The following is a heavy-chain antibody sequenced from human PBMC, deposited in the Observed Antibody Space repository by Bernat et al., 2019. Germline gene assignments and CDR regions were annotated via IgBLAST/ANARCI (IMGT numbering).Heavy chain of an antibody. V-gene: IGHV2-26*01. CDR1: GFSLSSARMG. Sequence: QVTLKESGPVLVKPTETLTLACTVSGFSLSSARMGVSWIRQPPGKALEWLAQIFSNDGKSYSTSLKSRLTISKDTSKSQVVLTMNNVDPVDTATYVCERIRFLEWLFPYFDYWGQGILVTVSS. CDR2: IFSNDGK. J-gene: IGHJ4*02. D-gene: IGHD3-3*01. CDR3: ERIRFLEWLFPYFDY.